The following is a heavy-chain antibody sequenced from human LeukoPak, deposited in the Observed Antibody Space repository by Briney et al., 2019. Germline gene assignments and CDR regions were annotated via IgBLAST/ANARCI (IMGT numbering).Heavy chain of an antibody. CDR1: GFTFNYYN. D-gene: IGHD1-26*01. CDR2: ITSSGAYV. CDR3: ARDPYSGNYGNYYYYYMDV. J-gene: IGHJ6*03. V-gene: IGHV3-21*01. Sequence: GGSLRLSCAASGFTFNYYNMNWVRQAPGKALEWVSSITSSGAYVFYADSVRGRFTISRDNAKDSLYLQMNSLGPEDTAVYYCARDPYSGNYGNYYYYYMDVWGKGTTVTISS.